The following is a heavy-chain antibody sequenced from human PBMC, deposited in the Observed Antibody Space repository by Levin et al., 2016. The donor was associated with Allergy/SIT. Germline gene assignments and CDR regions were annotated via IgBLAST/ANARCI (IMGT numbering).Heavy chain of an antibody. CDR2: ISSSSSYT. V-gene: IGHV3-11*05. Sequence: WIRQPPGKGLEWVSYISSSSSYTNYADSVKGRFTISRDNAKNSLYLQMNSLRAEDTAVYYCARGGIRYFDWSDYGMDVWGQGTTVTVSS. J-gene: IGHJ6*02. CDR3: ARGGIRYFDWSDYGMDV. D-gene: IGHD3-9*01.